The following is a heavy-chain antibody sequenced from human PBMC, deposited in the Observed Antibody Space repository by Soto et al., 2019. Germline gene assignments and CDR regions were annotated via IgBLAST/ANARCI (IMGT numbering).Heavy chain of an antibody. CDR3: ARENYYYYYKDV. J-gene: IGHJ6*03. V-gene: IGHV1-18*01. CDR1: GYTFTSYG. Sequence: ASVKVSCKASGYTFTSYGISWVRQAPGQGLEWMGWISVNNGNTNYAQKLQGRVTVTTDTSTSTAYMELRGLRSDDTAVYYCARENYYYYYKDVWGKGTTVTVSS. CDR2: ISVNNGNT.